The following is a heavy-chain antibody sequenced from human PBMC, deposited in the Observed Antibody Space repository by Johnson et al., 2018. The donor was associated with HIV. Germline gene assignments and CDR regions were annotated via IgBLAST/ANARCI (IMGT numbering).Heavy chain of an antibody. V-gene: IGHV3-30-3*01. CDR2: LSYDGSNK. Sequence: QMLLVESGGDLVQPGKSLRLSCAASGFTFSSYAMHWVRQAPGKGLEWVAVLSYDGSNKFYTDSVKGRFSISRDNSKNTLYLQMNSLRTEDTAVYYCARERGYYGNPAFDIWGQGTMVTVSS. CDR3: ARERGYYGNPAFDI. CDR1: GFTFSSYA. D-gene: IGHD4-11*01. J-gene: IGHJ3*02.